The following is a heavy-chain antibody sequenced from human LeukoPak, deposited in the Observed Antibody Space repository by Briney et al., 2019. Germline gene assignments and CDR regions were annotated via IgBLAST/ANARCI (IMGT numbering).Heavy chain of an antibody. CDR3: ARDYWRNSGSYYGVFDY. CDR2: IIPILGTA. D-gene: IGHD1-26*01. Sequence: ASVKVSCKASGGTFSSYAISWVRQAPGQGLEWLGRIIPILGTATYAQKFQGRVTITTDESTSTAYMELSSLRSGDTAVYYCARDYWRNSGSYYGVFDYWGQGTLVTVSS. CDR1: GGTFSSYA. V-gene: IGHV1-69*11. J-gene: IGHJ4*02.